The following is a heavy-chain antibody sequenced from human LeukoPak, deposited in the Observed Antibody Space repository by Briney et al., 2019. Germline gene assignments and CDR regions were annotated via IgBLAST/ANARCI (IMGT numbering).Heavy chain of an antibody. Sequence: SETLSLTCAVYGGSFSGYYWSWIRQPPGKGLEWIGEINHSGSTNYNPSLKSQVTISVGTSKNQFSLKLSSVTAADTAVYYCAREPSPYYYDSSGYLDYWGQGTLVTVSS. V-gene: IGHV4-34*01. CDR1: GGSFSGYY. J-gene: IGHJ4*02. CDR2: INHSGST. CDR3: AREPSPYYYDSSGYLDY. D-gene: IGHD3-22*01.